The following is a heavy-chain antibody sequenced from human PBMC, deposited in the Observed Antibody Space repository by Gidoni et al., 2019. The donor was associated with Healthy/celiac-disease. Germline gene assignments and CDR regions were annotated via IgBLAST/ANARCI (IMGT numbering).Heavy chain of an antibody. V-gene: IGHV3-48*02. Sequence: EVQLVESGGGLVQPGGSLRLSCAASGFTFSSYSMNWVRQAPGKGLEWVSYISSSSSTIYYADSVKGRFTISRDNAKNSLYLQMNSLRDEDTAVYYCARAGYSSSWYYDWFDPWGQGTLVTVSS. CDR2: ISSSSSTI. D-gene: IGHD6-13*01. CDR3: ARAGYSSSWYYDWFDP. J-gene: IGHJ5*02. CDR1: GFTFSSYS.